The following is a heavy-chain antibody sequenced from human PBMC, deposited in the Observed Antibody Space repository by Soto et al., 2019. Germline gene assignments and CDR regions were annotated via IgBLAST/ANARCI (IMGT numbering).Heavy chain of an antibody. CDR1: GFTFINYA. J-gene: IGHJ2*01. CDR2: ISGGGDAP. CDR3: ARKVPGSTNRPDYWHFDL. Sequence: EVQLLESGGGLVQPGGSLRLSCAGSGFTFINYAMNWVRQAPGKGLEWVSTISGGGDAPFFADSVRGRFTISRDNSKNTVTLQMNNLGVDDTAVYFCARKVPGSTNRPDYWHFDLWGRGTLVTVSS. V-gene: IGHV3-23*01. D-gene: IGHD3-10*01.